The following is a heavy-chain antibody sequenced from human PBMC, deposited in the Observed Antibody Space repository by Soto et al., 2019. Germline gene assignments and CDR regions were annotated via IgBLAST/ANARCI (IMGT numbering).Heavy chain of an antibody. CDR1: GYTLTELS. Sequence: GASVKVSCKVSGYTLTELSMHWVRQAPGKGLEWMGGFDPEDGETIYAQKFQGRVTMTGNTSTGTAYMELSSLRSEDTAVYYCARTLYGDNVDYWGQGTLVTVSS. D-gene: IGHD4-17*01. J-gene: IGHJ4*02. CDR2: FDPEDGET. CDR3: ARTLYGDNVDY. V-gene: IGHV1-24*01.